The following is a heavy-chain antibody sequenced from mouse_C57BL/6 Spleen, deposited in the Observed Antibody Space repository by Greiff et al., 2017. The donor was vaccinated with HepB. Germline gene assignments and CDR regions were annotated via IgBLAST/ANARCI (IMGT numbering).Heavy chain of an antibody. J-gene: IGHJ2*01. V-gene: IGHV1-50*01. Sequence: VQLQQPGAELVKPGASVKLSCKASGYTFTSYWMQWVKQRPGQGLEWIGEIDPSDSYTNYNQKFKGKATLTVDTSSSTAYMQLSSLTSEDSAVYYCARPADGYYVGYWGQGTTLTVSS. D-gene: IGHD2-3*01. CDR1: GYTFTSYW. CDR2: IDPSDSYT. CDR3: ARPADGYYVGY.